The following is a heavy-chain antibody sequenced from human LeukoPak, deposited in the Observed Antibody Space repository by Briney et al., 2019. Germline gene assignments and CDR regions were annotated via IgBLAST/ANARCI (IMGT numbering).Heavy chain of an antibody. CDR1: GFTVSSNY. Sequence: PGGSLRLSCAASGFTVSSNYMSWVRQAPGKGLEWVSVIYSGGSTYYADSVKGRFTISRDNSKNTLYLQMGSLRAEDMAVYYCAREIDYGDYEGAFDIWGQGTMVTVSS. CDR2: IYSGGST. D-gene: IGHD4-17*01. V-gene: IGHV3-53*05. J-gene: IGHJ3*02. CDR3: AREIDYGDYEGAFDI.